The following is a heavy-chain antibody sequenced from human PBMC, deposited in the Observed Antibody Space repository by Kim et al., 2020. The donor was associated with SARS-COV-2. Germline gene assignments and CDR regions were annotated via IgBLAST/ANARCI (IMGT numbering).Heavy chain of an antibody. CDR3: ARYGDYARDAFDI. D-gene: IGHD4-17*01. Sequence: SVKVSCKASGGTFSSYAISWVRQAPGQGLEWMGRIIPILGIANYAQKFQGIVTITADKSTSTAYMELSSLRSEDTAVYYCARYGDYARDAFDIWGQGTMVTVSS. J-gene: IGHJ3*02. CDR2: IIPILGIA. V-gene: IGHV1-69*04. CDR1: GGTFSSYA.